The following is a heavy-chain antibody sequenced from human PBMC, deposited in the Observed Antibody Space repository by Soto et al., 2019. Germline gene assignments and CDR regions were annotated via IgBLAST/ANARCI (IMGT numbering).Heavy chain of an antibody. CDR2: IDNSGSI. CDR1: VATLSDHL. CDR3: ARDPQRGDGQNFDD. J-gene: IGHJ4*02. Sequence: GALRVCCADPVATLSDHLMSWGRQAPGKGLEWVSCIDNSGSIYYADSLKGRFTISRDSAKNSLYLQMNSLRAEDTAVYYCARDPQRGDGQNFDDWGQGTLVTVSS. D-gene: IGHD3-3*01. V-gene: IGHV3-11*01.